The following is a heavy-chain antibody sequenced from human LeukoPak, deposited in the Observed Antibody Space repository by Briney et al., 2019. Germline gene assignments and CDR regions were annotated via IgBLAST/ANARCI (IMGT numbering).Heavy chain of an antibody. J-gene: IGHJ4*02. V-gene: IGHV3-23*01. Sequence: GGSLRLSCAASGFTFSTYAMTWVRQAPGKGLEWVSGISGSDSTTYFTDSVKGRFTISRDNSKNPVYLQMNSLRAEDTAVYYCARFHSHSWSMDHWGQGTLVTVYS. CDR2: ISGSDSTT. CDR3: ARFHSHSWSMDH. CDR1: GFTFSTYA. D-gene: IGHD6-13*01.